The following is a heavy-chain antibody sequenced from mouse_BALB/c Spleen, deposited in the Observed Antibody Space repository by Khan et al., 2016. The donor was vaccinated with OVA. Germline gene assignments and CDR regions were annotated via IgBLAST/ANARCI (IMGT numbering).Heavy chain of an antibody. CDR2: ISSGDST. CDR1: GFTFSNYA. V-gene: IGHV5-6-5*01. J-gene: IGHJ3*01. CDR3: ASEYCFAY. Sequence: EVQLVESGGGLVKPGGSLKLSCAASGFTFSNYAMSWVRQSPEKRLEWVASISSGDSTYNPDSVKGRFTISRDNARNILYLQMSSLRSEDTAMYYCASEYCFAYWGQGTLVTVSA.